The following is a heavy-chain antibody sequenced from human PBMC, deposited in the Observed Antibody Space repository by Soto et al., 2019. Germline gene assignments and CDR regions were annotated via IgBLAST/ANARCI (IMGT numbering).Heavy chain of an antibody. J-gene: IGHJ4*02. CDR2: IIPIFGTA. CDR1: GGTFSSYA. CDR3: ARGLNYYGRPQALDY. V-gene: IGHV1-69*13. D-gene: IGHD3-10*01. Sequence: GASVKVSCKASGGTFSSYAISWVRQAPGQGLEWMGGIIPIFGTANYAQKFQGRVTITADESTSTAYMELSSLRSEDTAVYYCARGLNYYGRPQALDYWGQGTLVTVSS.